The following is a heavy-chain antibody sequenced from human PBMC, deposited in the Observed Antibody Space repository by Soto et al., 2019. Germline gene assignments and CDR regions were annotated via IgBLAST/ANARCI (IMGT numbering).Heavy chain of an antibody. V-gene: IGHV4-31*03. CDR3: SRGILV. D-gene: IGHD5-18*01. Sequence: QVQLQESGPGLVKPSQTLSLTCTVSGGSINSGVYCWSWIGQHPGKGLEWIGCTTYGGSTSYNPSLKSRVTLSVDTSKNHFVLKLTSVTAADTAVYYCSRGILVWGQGALITVSS. J-gene: IGHJ4*02. CDR1: GGSINSGVYC. CDR2: TTYGGST.